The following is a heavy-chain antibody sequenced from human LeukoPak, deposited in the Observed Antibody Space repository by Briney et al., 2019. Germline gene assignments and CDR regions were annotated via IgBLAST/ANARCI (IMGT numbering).Heavy chain of an antibody. Sequence: PGGSLRLSCAASGFTFDDYAIHSVRQAPGKGLEWVSGISWNSGSIGYADSVKGRFTISRDNAKNSLYLQMNSLRAEDTALYYCAKDFGDGGDYYFDYWGQGTLVTVSS. CDR3: AKDFGDGGDYYFDY. J-gene: IGHJ4*02. V-gene: IGHV3-9*01. CDR1: GFTFDDYA. CDR2: ISWNSGSI. D-gene: IGHD4-17*01.